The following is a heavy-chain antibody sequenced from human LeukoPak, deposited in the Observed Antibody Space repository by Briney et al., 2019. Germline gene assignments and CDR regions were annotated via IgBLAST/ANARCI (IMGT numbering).Heavy chain of an antibody. CDR2: ISYDGSNK. Sequence: GGSLRLSCAASGFTFSSYWMDWARQAPGKGLEWVAVISYDGSNKYYADSVKGRFTISRDNSKNTLYLQMNSLRAEDTAVYYCAKGFVAAAGTVAFDIWGQGTMVTVSS. CDR1: GFTFSSYW. CDR3: AKGFVAAAGTVAFDI. D-gene: IGHD6-13*01. J-gene: IGHJ3*02. V-gene: IGHV3-30*18.